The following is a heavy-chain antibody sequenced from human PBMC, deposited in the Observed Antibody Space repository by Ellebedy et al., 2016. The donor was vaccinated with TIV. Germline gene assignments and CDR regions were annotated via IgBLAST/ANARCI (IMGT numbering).Heavy chain of an antibody. CDR2: IIPIFGTA. CDR1: GGTFSSYA. J-gene: IGHJ4*02. V-gene: IGHV1-69*13. CDR3: ARGYCSSTSCHFDY. Sequence: AASVKVSCKASGGTFSSYAISWVRQAPGQGLEWMGGIIPIFGTANYAQKFQGRVTITADESTSTAYMELSSLRSEDTAVYYCARGYCSSTSCHFDYWGQGTLVTVSS. D-gene: IGHD2-2*01.